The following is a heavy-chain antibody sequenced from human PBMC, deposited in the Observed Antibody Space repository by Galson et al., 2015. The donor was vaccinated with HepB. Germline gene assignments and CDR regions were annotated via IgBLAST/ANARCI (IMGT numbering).Heavy chain of an antibody. V-gene: IGHV5-51*01. CDR3: ARQGIGYGSPYYYMDV. D-gene: IGHD2-15*01. J-gene: IGHJ6*03. Sequence: QSGAEVKKPGESLKISCKGSGYSFNSYWIDWVRQMPGKGLEWMGTIYPGDSDIRYSPAFQGQVSISADKSISTAYLQWSSLKASDTAMYYCARQGIGYGSPYYYMDVWGKGTTVTVPS. CDR2: IYPGDSDI. CDR1: GYSFNSYW.